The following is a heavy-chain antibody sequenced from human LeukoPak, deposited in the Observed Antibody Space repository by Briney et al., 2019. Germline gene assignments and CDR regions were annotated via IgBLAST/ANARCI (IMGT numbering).Heavy chain of an antibody. D-gene: IGHD6-19*01. CDR3: ARARSSGWSCGDY. J-gene: IGHJ4*02. Sequence: GGSLRLSCAASGFTFSSYAMHWVRQAPGKGLEWVALISYDGSNKYYADPVKGRFTISRDNSKNTLYLQMNSLRTEDTAVYYCARARSSGWSCGDYWGQGTLVTVSS. CDR2: ISYDGSNK. V-gene: IGHV3-30*04. CDR1: GFTFSSYA.